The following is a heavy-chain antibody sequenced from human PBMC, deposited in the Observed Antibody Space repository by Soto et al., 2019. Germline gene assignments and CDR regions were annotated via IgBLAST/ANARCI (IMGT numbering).Heavy chain of an antibody. CDR1: GGTFSSYA. J-gene: IGHJ4*02. Sequence: EASVKVSCKASGGTFSSYAISWVRQAPGQGLEWMGGIIPIFGTANYAQKFQGRVTITADESTSTAYMELSSLRSEDTAVYYCARGIGGYYDSSGSKEKADDYWGQGTLVTVSS. D-gene: IGHD3-22*01. CDR2: IIPIFGTA. V-gene: IGHV1-69*13. CDR3: ARGIGGYYDSSGSKEKADDY.